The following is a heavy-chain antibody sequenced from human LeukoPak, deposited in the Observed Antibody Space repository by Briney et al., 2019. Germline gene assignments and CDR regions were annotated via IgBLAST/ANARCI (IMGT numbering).Heavy chain of an antibody. CDR1: GYNFMSHG. CDR2: ISGDSSNT. Sequence: ASVKVSCKAYGYNFMSHGISWVRQAPGQGLEWMGWISGDSSNTNYAQRLQGRVTMTTDTSTTTAYMELRSLRSDDTAVYYCARATGTWGHDGFDIWDQGTMVTVSS. D-gene: IGHD3-16*01. J-gene: IGHJ3*02. V-gene: IGHV1-18*01. CDR3: ARATGTWGHDGFDI.